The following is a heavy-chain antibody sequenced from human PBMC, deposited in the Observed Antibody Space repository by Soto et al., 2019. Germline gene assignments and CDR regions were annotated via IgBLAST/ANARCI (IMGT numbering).Heavy chain of an antibody. V-gene: IGHV1-2*02. CDR1: GYTFTGYY. D-gene: IGHD6-19*01. J-gene: IGHJ6*02. CDR2: INPNSGGT. CDR3: ARGGRLAVAGPHYYYYGMDV. Sequence: ASVKVSCKASGYTFTGYYMHWVRQAPGQGLEWMGWINPNSGGTNYAQKFQGRVTMTRDTSISTAYMELSRLRSDDTAVYYCARGGRLAVAGPHYYYYGMDVWGQGTTVTVSS.